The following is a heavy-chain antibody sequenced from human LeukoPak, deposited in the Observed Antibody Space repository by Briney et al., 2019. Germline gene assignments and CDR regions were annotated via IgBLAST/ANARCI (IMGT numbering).Heavy chain of an antibody. CDR1: GFPYCRYW. Sequence: GGPVRLSCAPSGFPYCRYWVRCAPHAPGEGVEGVANIKQEGSEKYYVDSVKGRYTISTDNAKNSLYLQMNSLRAEDTAVYYCAGNYYGPGSYYSEDHYWGQGTLVTVSS. D-gene: IGHD3-10*01. V-gene: IGHV3-7*01. CDR3: AGNYYGPGSYYSEDHY. CDR2: IKQEGSEK. J-gene: IGHJ4*02.